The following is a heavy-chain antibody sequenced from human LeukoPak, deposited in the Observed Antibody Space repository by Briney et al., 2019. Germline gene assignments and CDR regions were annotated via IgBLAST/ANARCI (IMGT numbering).Heavy chain of an antibody. J-gene: IGHJ1*01. CDR3: AIMHGYYDGSGYWVQ. Sequence: GGSLRLSCAASGFTFGSYGMSWVRQAPRKGLEWVSFITPNADRTSYADSVEGRFTISRDNPRNTLYMQMNSLRDEDTAVYYCAIMHGYYDGSGYWVQWGQGTLVTVSS. V-gene: IGHV3-23*01. D-gene: IGHD3-22*01. CDR1: GFTFGSYG. CDR2: ITPNADRT.